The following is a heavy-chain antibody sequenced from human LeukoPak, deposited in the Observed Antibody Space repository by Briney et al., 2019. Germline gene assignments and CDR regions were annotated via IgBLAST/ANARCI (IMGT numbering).Heavy chain of an antibody. Sequence: PSETLSLTCIVSDDAISSGGYSWSWIRQPPGRGLEWIGYIYDSGNTFYNPSLKSRVSISIDTSKNQFSLKLSSVTAADTAVYYCARGVAGSYYYYYMDVWGKGTTVTISS. CDR2: IYDSGNT. CDR1: DDAISSGGYS. D-gene: IGHD6-19*01. V-gene: IGHV4-30-4*07. CDR3: ARGVAGSYYYYYMDV. J-gene: IGHJ6*03.